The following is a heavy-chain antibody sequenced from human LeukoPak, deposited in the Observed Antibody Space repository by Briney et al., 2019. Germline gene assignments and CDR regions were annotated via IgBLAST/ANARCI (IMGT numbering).Heavy chain of an antibody. CDR2: INTDSTSI. CDR3: AKGTGSYYED. V-gene: IGHV3-23*03. J-gene: IGHJ4*02. CDR1: GFTFSNFA. Sequence: GGSLRLSCAASGFTFSNFAMTWVRQAPGKGLEWVSLINTDSTSINYGDSVKGRFTISRDNSKSTLYLQMNSLRVEDTAVYYCAKGTGSYYEDWGQGTLVTVSS. D-gene: IGHD1-26*01.